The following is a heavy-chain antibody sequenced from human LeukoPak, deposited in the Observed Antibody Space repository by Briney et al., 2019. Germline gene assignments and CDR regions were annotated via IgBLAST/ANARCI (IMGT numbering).Heavy chain of an antibody. Sequence: SVKVSCKASGGTFSSYAISWVRQAPGQGLEWMGGIIPIFGTANYAQKFQGRVTITTDESTSTAYMEPSSLRSEDTAVYYCAGPRYAYYYDSSGYYDLDYWGQGTLVTVSS. CDR3: AGPRYAYYYDSSGYYDLDY. V-gene: IGHV1-69*05. CDR2: IIPIFGTA. J-gene: IGHJ4*02. D-gene: IGHD3-22*01. CDR1: GGTFSSYA.